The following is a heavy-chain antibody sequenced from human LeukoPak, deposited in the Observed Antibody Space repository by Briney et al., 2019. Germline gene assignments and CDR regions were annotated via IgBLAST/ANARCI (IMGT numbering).Heavy chain of an antibody. J-gene: IGHJ4*02. CDR3: ARGVLTYYYGSGSYYFDY. D-gene: IGHD3-10*01. CDR2: IYYSGST. Sequence: PSETLSLTCTVSGGSISSSSYYWGWIRQPPGKGLEWIGYIYYSGSTNYNPSLKSRVTISVDTSKNQFSLKLSSVTAADTAVYYCARGVLTYYYGSGSYYFDYWGQGTLVTVSS. V-gene: IGHV4-61*05. CDR1: GGSISSSSYY.